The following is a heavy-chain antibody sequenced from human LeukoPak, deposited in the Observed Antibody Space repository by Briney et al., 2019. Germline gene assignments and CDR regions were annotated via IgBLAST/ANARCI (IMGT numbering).Heavy chain of an antibody. CDR2: IAGTNTNR. Sequence: PGGSLRLSCAASGFTFSSYGMHWVRQAPGKGLEWVAYIAGTNTNRHYADFVAGRFIISRDNAKNSVYLQMNSLRVDDTALYYCVRDPDALDFWGQGTLVTVSS. V-gene: IGHV3-48*04. J-gene: IGHJ4*02. D-gene: IGHD2-8*01. CDR3: VRDPDALDF. CDR1: GFTFSSYG.